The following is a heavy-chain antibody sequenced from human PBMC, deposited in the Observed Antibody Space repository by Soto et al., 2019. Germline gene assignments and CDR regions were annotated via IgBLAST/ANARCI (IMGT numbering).Heavy chain of an antibody. J-gene: IGHJ4*02. V-gene: IGHV3-48*03. CDR2: ISSSGSTI. Sequence: AGGSLRLSCAASGFTFSSYEMNWVRQAPGKGLEWVSYISSSGSTIYYADSVKGRFTISRDNAKNSLYLQMNSLRAEDTAVYYCARDERASGYHRPHYFDYWGQGTLVTVSS. CDR1: GFTFSSYE. CDR3: ARDERASGYHRPHYFDY. D-gene: IGHD5-12*01.